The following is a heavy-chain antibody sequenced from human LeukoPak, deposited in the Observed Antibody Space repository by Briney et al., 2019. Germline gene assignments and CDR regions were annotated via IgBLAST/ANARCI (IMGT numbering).Heavy chain of an antibody. V-gene: IGHV3-23*01. D-gene: IGHD3-16*02. J-gene: IGHJ4*02. CDR3: ATLGWGSMITFGGVIVIPRGEDY. Sequence: GSLRLSCAASGFTFSSYAMSRVRQAPGKGLEWVSAISGSGGSTYYADSVKGRFTISRDNSKNTLYLQMNSLRAEDTAVYYCATLGWGSMITFGGVIVIPRGEDYWGQGTLVTVSS. CDR2: ISGSGGST. CDR1: GFTFSSYA.